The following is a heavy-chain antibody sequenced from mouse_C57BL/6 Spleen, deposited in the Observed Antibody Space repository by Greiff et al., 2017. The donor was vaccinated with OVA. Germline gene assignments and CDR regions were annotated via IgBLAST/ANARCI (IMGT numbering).Heavy chain of an antibody. V-gene: IGHV1-55*01. CDR1: GYTFTSYW. CDR3: AIYGSSLYYYAMDY. J-gene: IGHJ4*01. D-gene: IGHD1-1*01. CDR2: IYPGSGST. Sequence: QVQLQQPGAELVKPGASVKMSCKASGYTFTSYWITWVKQRPGQGLEWLGDIYPGSGSTNYNEKFKSKATLTVDTSSSTAYMQLSSLTSEDSAVYYCAIYGSSLYYYAMDYWGQGTSVTVSS.